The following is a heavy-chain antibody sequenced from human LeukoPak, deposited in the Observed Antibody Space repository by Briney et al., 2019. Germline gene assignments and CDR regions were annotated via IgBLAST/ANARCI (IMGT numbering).Heavy chain of an antibody. J-gene: IGHJ4*02. CDR2: ISSSSSYI. Sequence: ETLSLTCAVYGGSFSGYYWSWIRQPPGKGLEWVSSISSSSSYIYYADSVKGRFTISRDNAKNSLYLQMNSLRAEDTAVYYCARAGTVTLLDYWGQGTLVTVSS. CDR1: GGSFSGYY. CDR3: ARAGTVTLLDY. D-gene: IGHD4-17*01. V-gene: IGHV3-21*01.